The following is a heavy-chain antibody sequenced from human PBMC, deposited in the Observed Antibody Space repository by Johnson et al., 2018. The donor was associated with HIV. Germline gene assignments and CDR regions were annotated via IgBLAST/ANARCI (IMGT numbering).Heavy chain of an antibody. CDR1: GFTFSNYA. Sequence: QVYLVESGGGVVQPGRSLRLSCAASGFTFSNYAMHWVRQAPGKGLEWVAVISYAGSNKYYADSVKGRFTISRDNSENTLYLQMNSLRPEDTAVYYCARDPFTQALDAFDIWGQGTMVTVSS. V-gene: IGHV3-30*04. CDR3: ARDPFTQALDAFDI. J-gene: IGHJ3*02. CDR2: ISYAGSNK.